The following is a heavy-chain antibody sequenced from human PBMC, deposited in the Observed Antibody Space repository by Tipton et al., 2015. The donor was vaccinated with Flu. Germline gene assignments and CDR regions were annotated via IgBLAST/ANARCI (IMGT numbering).Heavy chain of an antibody. D-gene: IGHD3-3*01. CDR3: ARAQREGLKIFGVVQDLWFFNL. Sequence: LRLSCSVPGGSVGSPYYWSWIRQPAGKGLEWIGRISMGGRTNYNPFLKSRVTMSVDLFKNQISLRLSSVTAADTAVYYCARAQREGLKIFGVVQDLWFFNLWGRGALVTVSS. J-gene: IGHJ2*01. CDR1: GGSVGSPYY. V-gene: IGHV4-4*07. CDR2: ISMGGRT.